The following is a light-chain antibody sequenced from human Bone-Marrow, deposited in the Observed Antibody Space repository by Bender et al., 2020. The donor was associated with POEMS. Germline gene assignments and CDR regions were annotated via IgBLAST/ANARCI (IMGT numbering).Light chain of an antibody. CDR1: ALPNQY. CDR3: QSADNSGTYHVV. J-gene: IGLJ2*01. CDR2: KNT. Sequence: SYELTHPPSVSVSPGQTARITCSGDALPNQYAYWYQLKSGQAPVAGIYKNTERPSGIPERFSGSISGTTVTLTISAVQAEDEADYYCQSADNSGTYHVVFGGGTKLTVL. V-gene: IGLV3-25*03.